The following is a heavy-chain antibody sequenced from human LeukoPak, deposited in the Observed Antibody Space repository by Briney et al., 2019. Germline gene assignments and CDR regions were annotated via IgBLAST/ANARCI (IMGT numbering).Heavy chain of an antibody. V-gene: IGHV3-21*01. D-gene: IGHD1-26*01. CDR1: GFTFSSYS. CDR3: ARGFMWALRYYYYYMDV. J-gene: IGHJ6*03. CDR2: ISSSSSYI. Sequence: GGSLRLSCAASGFTFSSYSMNWVRQAPGKGLEWVSSISSSSSYIYYADSVKGRFTISRDNAKSSLYLQMNSLRAEDTAVYYCARGFMWALRYYYYYMDVWGKGTTVTISS.